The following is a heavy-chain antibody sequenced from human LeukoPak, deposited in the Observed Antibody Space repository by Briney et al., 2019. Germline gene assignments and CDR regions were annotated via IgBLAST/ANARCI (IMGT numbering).Heavy chain of an antibody. J-gene: IGHJ4*02. V-gene: IGHV4-59*12. D-gene: IGHD5-12*01. CDR1: GGSISSYY. CDR3: ARDPADSGYGIDY. CDR2: IYYSGST. Sequence: SETLSLTCTVSGGSISSYYWSWIRQPPGKGLEWIGYIYYSGSTYYNPSLKSRVTISVDTSKNQFSLKLSSVTAADTAVYYCARDPADSGYGIDYWGQGTLVTVSS.